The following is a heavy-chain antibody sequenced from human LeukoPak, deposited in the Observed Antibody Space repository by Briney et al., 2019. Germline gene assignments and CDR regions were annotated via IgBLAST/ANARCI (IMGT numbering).Heavy chain of an antibody. CDR1: GFSLSSSGVR. CDR2: TYCNDDK. D-gene: IGHD1-26*01. Sequence: SGPTLVNPTHTLTLTCTFSGFSLSSSGVRVGWIRQPPGKALEWLAYTYCNDDKRYSSSLKTRITIVKDTSRNQVVLTMTNMDPVDTATYYCARFYRGVDYWGQGTLVTVSS. V-gene: IGHV2-5*01. J-gene: IGHJ4*02. CDR3: ARFYRGVDY.